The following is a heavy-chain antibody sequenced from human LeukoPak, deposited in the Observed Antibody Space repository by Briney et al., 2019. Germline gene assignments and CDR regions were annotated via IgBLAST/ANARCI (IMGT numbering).Heavy chain of an antibody. CDR3: AKGSQRYSSSRGLQRRHYYYHYYMDV. D-gene: IGHD2-2*01. V-gene: IGHV3-23*01. CDR2: ISSTGDST. Sequence: GGSLRLSCAVSGFTFSTYAMSWVRQAPGKGLEWVSSISSTGDSTYYADSVKGRFTISRDNSNTLYLQMNSLRAEDTAIYYCAKGSQRYSSSRGLQRRHYYYHYYMDVWGKGTTVTVSS. J-gene: IGHJ6*03. CDR1: GFTFSTYA.